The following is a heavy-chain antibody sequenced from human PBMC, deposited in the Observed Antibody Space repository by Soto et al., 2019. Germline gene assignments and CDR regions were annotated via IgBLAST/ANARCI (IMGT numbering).Heavy chain of an antibody. CDR3: AKKDSRTRYRAHFDY. CDR2: ISFDGSNK. CDR1: GFTFSSND. J-gene: IGHJ4*02. V-gene: IGHV3-30*18. Sequence: GGSLRLSCAASGFTFSSNDMHWVRQAPGKGLEWVAIISFDGSNKYYTDSVKGRFTISSDNSKNTLYLQMNTLRVDDTAVYYCAKKDSRTRYRAHFDYWGQGTLVTVSS. D-gene: IGHD6-13*01.